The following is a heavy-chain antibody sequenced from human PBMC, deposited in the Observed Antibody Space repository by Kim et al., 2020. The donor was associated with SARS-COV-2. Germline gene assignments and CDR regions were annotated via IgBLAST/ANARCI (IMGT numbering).Heavy chain of an antibody. D-gene: IGHD1-1*01. V-gene: IGHV4-31*01. J-gene: IGHJ3*02. CDR3: ASEERRGGSAFDI. Sequence: YNPALKMQVTISVDPSKNQCSLKLSSVTAADTAVYYCASEERRGGSAFDIWGQGTMVTVSS.